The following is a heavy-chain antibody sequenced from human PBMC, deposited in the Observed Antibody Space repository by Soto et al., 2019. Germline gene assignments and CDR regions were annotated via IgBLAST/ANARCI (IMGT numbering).Heavy chain of an antibody. CDR2: ISGSGGST. CDR3: AKDKYIVVVPAAISTD. V-gene: IGHV3-23*01. J-gene: IGHJ4*02. D-gene: IGHD2-2*02. CDR1: GFTFSSYA. Sequence: EAQLLESGGGLVQPGGSLRLSCAASGFTFSSYAMSWVRQAPGKGLEWVSAISGSGGSTYYADSVKGRFTISRDNSKNTLYLQMNSLRAEDTAVYYCAKDKYIVVVPAAISTDWGQGTLVTVSS.